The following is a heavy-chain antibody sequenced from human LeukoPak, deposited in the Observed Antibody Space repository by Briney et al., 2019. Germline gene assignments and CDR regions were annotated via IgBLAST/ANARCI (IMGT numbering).Heavy chain of an antibody. CDR2: IVGSGDSI. V-gene: IGHV3-23*01. J-gene: IGHJ1*01. CDR1: GFSFSNYA. Sequence: GGSLRLSCAASGFSFSNYAMSWVRQAPGKGLEWVSGIVGSGDSIYYVDSVRGRFTVSRDNSRNTLHLQMNSLRAEDTAIYYCARDMDDYNALPPLFQHWGQGTLVTVSS. CDR3: ARDMDDYNALPPLFQH. D-gene: IGHD5-24*01.